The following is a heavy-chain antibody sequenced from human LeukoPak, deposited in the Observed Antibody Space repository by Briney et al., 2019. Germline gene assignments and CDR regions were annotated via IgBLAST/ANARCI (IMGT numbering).Heavy chain of an antibody. J-gene: IGHJ4*02. CDR3: ARETRTNDYGDHFDY. D-gene: IGHD4-17*01. CDR2: IYYSGST. Sequence: PSETLSLTCTVSGGSISSSSNYWGWIRQPPGKGMEWIGSIYYSGSTYYNPSLKSRVTISVDTSKNQFSLKLSSVTAADTAVYYCARETRTNDYGDHFDYWGQGTLVTVSS. CDR1: GGSISSSSNY. V-gene: IGHV4-39*07.